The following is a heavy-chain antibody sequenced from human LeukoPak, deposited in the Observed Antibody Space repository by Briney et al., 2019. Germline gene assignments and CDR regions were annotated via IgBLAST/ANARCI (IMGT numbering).Heavy chain of an antibody. J-gene: IGHJ3*02. CDR3: ARGGRYSGTWGSAFDI. Sequence: GGSLRLSCAASGFTFSSYSMNWVRQAPGKGLEWVSYISSSSNTIYYADSVKGRFTISRDSYRNSLDLQMNSLTADDTAVYYCARGGRYSGTWGSAFDIWGQGTMVTVSS. V-gene: IGHV3-48*01. CDR1: GFTFSSYS. CDR2: ISSSSNTI. D-gene: IGHD1-26*01.